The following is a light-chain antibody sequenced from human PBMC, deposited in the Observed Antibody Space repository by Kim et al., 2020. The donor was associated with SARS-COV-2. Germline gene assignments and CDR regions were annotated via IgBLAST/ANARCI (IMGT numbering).Light chain of an antibody. CDR2: SSS. CDR3: QQYEDWPMIT. J-gene: IGKJ5*01. Sequence: SPGETVPFSCRASQSVYANLAWYLQRPGHTPRPLIYSSSTRATGIPGRFSCSGSGTQFTLTIRSLQSEDSAFFYCQQYEDWPMITFGQGTRLEIK. CDR1: QSVYAN. V-gene: IGKV3-15*01.